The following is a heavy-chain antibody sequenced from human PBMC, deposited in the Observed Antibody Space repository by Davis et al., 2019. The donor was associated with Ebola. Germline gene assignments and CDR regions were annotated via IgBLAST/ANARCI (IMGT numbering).Heavy chain of an antibody. J-gene: IGHJ4*02. V-gene: IGHV5-51*01. CDR1: GYSFTSYW. CDR3: ARDTGDCSGGSCYSWADY. Sequence: GESLKISCKGSGYSFTSYWIGWVRQMPGKGLEWMGIIYPGDSDTRYSPSFQGQVTISADKSISTAYLQWSSLKASDTAMYYCARDTGDCSGGSCYSWADYWGQGTLVTVSS. D-gene: IGHD2-15*01. CDR2: IYPGDSDT.